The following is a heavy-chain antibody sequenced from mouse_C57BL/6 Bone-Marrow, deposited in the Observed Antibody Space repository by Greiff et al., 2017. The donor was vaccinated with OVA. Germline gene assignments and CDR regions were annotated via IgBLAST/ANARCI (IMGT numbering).Heavy chain of an antibody. J-gene: IGHJ4*01. Sequence: QVQLQQPGAELVRPGSSVKLSCKASGYTFTSYWMDWVKQRPGQGLEWIGNIYPSDSETHYNQKFKDKATLTVDKSSSTAYMQLSSLTSEDSAVYYCARRGGCLLTRDYAMDYWGQGTSVTVSS. CDR2: IYPSDSET. CDR3: ARRGGCLLTRDYAMDY. D-gene: IGHD2-1*01. CDR1: GYTFTSYW. V-gene: IGHV1-61*01.